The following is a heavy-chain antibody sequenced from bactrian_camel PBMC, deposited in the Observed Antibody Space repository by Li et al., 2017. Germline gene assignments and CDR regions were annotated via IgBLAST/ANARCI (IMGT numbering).Heavy chain of an antibody. D-gene: IGHD5*01. V-gene: IGHV3S53*01. J-gene: IGHJ4*01. CDR3: AADEYNLGLARSYTY. Sequence: VQLVESGGGSVQAGGSLTLSCAVSGPSNLERCMAWFRLAPGKEREVVAVIEGPGSHTYVDSVKGRFTISKDYTRKILYLQMDSMKPEDSAMYYCAADEYNLGLARSYTYWGQGTQVTVS. CDR2: IEGPGSH. CDR1: GPSNLERC.